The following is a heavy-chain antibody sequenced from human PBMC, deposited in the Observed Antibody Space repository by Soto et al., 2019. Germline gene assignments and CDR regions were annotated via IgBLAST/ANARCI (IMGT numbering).Heavy chain of an antibody. D-gene: IGHD3-10*01. J-gene: IGHJ4*02. V-gene: IGHV3-30*18. CDR1: GFRFSSYD. CDR2: ISSDGSNK. CDR3: AKTPDGRIFYYGSARGGYFHY. Sequence: QVRLVESGGGVVQPGNSLRLSCAASGFRFSSYDMYWVRQAPGKGLEWVAVISSDGSNKFYADSVKGRFTISRENSKNTLYLQMSSLIPEDTAVYYCAKTPDGRIFYYGSARGGYFHYWGQGTLVTVSS.